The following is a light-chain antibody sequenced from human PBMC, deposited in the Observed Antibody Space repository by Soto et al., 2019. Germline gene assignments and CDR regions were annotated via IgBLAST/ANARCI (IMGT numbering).Light chain of an antibody. CDR2: RND. Sequence: QSVLTQPTSASGTPGQRVNISCSGSSSNIGSNYVYWYQQLPGTAPKLLIYRNDQRPSGVPDRFSGSKSGTSASLAIIGLRSEDEAHYHCASWDDTLTGLLFGGGTKLTVL. V-gene: IGLV1-47*01. CDR3: ASWDDTLTGLL. CDR1: SSNIGSNY. J-gene: IGLJ2*01.